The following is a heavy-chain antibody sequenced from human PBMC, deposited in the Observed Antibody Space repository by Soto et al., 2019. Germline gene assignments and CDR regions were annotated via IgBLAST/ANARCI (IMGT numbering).Heavy chain of an antibody. V-gene: IGHV1-18*01. J-gene: IGHJ4*02. D-gene: IGHD1-1*01. CDR1: GYDFTTYG. Sequence: QVHLVQSGAEVKKPGASVKVSCKGSGYDFTTYGITWVRQAPGQGLEWMAWISAHNGNTDYAQKLQGRVTVTRDKSTSTAYMELRSLRSDDTAVYYWARGRYGDYWGQGALVTVSS. CDR2: ISAHNGNT. CDR3: ARGRYGDY.